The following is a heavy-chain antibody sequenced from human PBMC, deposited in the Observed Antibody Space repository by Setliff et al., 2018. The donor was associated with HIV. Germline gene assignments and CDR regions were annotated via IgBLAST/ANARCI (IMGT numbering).Heavy chain of an antibody. V-gene: IGHV4-38-2*01. CDR2: IDHIGST. CDR1: GYSISNGYY. Sequence: PSETLSLTCAVSGYSISNGYYWAWIRQPPGKGLEWIGSIDHIGSTYYNPSLKGRVTISVDTSKNQFSLRLRAVTAADTAFYYCARVIQTPGSPYTRFDFWGQGTLVTVSS. D-gene: IGHD3-16*01. CDR3: ARVIQTPGSPYTRFDF. J-gene: IGHJ4*02.